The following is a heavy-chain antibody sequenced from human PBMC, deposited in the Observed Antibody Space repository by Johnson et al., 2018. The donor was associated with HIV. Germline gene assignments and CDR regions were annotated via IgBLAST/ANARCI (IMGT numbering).Heavy chain of an antibody. J-gene: IGHJ3*02. V-gene: IGHV3-30*19. CDR2: ISYDGSNK. D-gene: IGHD3-16*02. Sequence: QVQLVESGGGVVQTGGSLRLSCAASGFTFSSYGMHWVRQAPGKGLEWVAVISYDGSNKYYADSVKGRFTISRDNSKNTLYLQMNSRRAEDTAVYYCARDNTTCGGVIVPIGAFDIWGQGTMVTVSS. CDR3: ARDNTTCGGVIVPIGAFDI. CDR1: GFTFSSYG.